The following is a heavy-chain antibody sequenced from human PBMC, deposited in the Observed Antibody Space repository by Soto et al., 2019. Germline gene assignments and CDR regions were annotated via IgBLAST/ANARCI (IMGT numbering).Heavy chain of an antibody. V-gene: IGHV3-7*05. CDR2: IKDDGSEK. J-gene: IGHJ4*02. CDR3: ARGFPEY. Sequence: GGSLRLSCAASGFTFSDHWMSWVRRAPGKGLEWVANIKDDGSEKYYLDSVRGRFTISRDNVEDSLYLQMNSLRAEDTAVYYCARGFPEYWGQGTLVTVSS. CDR1: GFTFSDHW.